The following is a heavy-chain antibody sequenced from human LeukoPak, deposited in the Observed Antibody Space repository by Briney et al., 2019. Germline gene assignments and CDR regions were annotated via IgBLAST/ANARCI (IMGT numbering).Heavy chain of an antibody. Sequence: PGGSLRLSCAASGFTFSSYAMSWVRQAPGKGLEWVSPISGSGSSTYYADSVKGRFTISRDNAKDSLYLQMNSLRAEDTAVYYCAREVHTAMVTNPGYYYSYYMDVWGKGTTVTVSS. CDR3: AREVHTAMVTNPGYYYSYYMDV. CDR2: ISGSGSST. V-gene: IGHV3-23*01. CDR1: GFTFSSYA. D-gene: IGHD5-18*01. J-gene: IGHJ6*03.